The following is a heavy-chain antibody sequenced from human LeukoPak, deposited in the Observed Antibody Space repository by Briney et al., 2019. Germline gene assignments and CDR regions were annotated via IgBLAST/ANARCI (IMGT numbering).Heavy chain of an antibody. J-gene: IGHJ6*02. CDR2: IIPIFGTA. V-gene: IGHV1-69*13. CDR1: GYTFTSYY. Sequence: SVKVSCKASGYTFTSYYMHWVRQAPGQGLEWMGGIIPIFGTANYAQKFQGRVTITADESTSTAYMELSSLRSEDTAVYYCARVTGAMDVWGQGTTVTVSS. CDR3: ARVTGAMDV.